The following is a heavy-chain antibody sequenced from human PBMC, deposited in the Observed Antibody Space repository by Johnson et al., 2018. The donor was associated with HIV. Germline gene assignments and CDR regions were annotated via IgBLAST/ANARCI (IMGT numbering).Heavy chain of an antibody. Sequence: VQLVESGGGLVQPGGSLRLSCAASGFTFNTYAMSWVRQAPGKGLEWVSAISGSGGSTYYADSVKGRFTISRDNSKNTLYLQMNSLRAEDTALYYCAGDLAARNAFDIWGQGTMVTVSS. CDR1: GFTFNTYA. CDR2: ISGSGGST. J-gene: IGHJ3*02. D-gene: IGHD2-15*01. V-gene: IGHV3-23*04. CDR3: AGDLAARNAFDI.